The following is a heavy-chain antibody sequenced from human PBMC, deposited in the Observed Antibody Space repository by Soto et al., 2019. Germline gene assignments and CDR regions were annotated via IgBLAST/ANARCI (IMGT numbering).Heavy chain of an antibody. Sequence: VPLQESGPGLVKPSQTLSLTCNVSGGSISGGRYYWNWIRQHPGKGLEWIGNIYDNGITYYNPSLKSRVIISEDTSKNQFSLRLSSVTAADTAVYYCTRDRGFGMDVWGQGTTVTVSS. CDR3: TRDRGFGMDV. CDR2: IYDNGIT. V-gene: IGHV4-31*03. CDR1: GGSISGGRYY. J-gene: IGHJ6*02.